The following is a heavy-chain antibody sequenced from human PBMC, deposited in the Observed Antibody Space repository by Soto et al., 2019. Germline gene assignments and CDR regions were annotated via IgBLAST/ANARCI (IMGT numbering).Heavy chain of an antibody. J-gene: IGHJ6*02. D-gene: IGHD6-13*01. CDR1: GFTFSNYA. CDR2: ISYDGSNK. CDR3: ARVAAAEYYNGMDV. V-gene: IGHV3-30*04. Sequence: QVQLVESGGGVVQPGRSLRLSCAASGFTFSNYAMHWVRQAPGKGLEWVAVISYDGSNKYYADSVKGRFTFSRDNSKNTLYLQMNSLSAEDTAVYYFARVAAAEYYNGMDVWGQGTTVTVSS.